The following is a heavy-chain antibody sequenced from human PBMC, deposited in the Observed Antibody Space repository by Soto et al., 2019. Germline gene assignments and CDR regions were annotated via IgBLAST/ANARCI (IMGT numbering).Heavy chain of an antibody. CDR2: ISSSGSTI. J-gene: IGHJ6*03. D-gene: IGHD2-15*01. CDR3: AREGYCSGGSCYSNYYYMDV. CDR1: GFTFSDYY. V-gene: IGHV3-11*01. Sequence: QVQLVESGGGLVKPGGSLRLSCAASGFTFSDYYTSWIRQAPGKGLEWVSYISSSGSTIYYADSVKGRFTISRDNAKNSLYLQMNSLRAEDTAVYYCAREGYCSGGSCYSNYYYMDVWGKGTTVTVSS.